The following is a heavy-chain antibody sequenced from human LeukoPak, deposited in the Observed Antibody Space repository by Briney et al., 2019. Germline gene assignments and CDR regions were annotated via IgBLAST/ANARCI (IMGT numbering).Heavy chain of an antibody. V-gene: IGHV4-39*02. D-gene: IGHD6-19*01. CDR3: AREGRRGDSSDWTLFDY. CDR1: GGSISSSSYY. CDR2: IYYSGST. J-gene: IGHJ4*02. Sequence: SETLSLTCTVSGGSISSSSYYWGWIRQPPGKGLEWIGSIYYSGSTYYNPSLKSRVTISVDTSKNQFSLKLSSVTAADTAVYYCAREGRRGDSSDWTLFDYWGQGTLVTVSS.